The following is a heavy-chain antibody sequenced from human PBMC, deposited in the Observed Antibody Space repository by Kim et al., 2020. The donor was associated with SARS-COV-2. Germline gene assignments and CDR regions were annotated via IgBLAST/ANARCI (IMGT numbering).Heavy chain of an antibody. J-gene: IGHJ4*02. CDR3: ARDPSSSWPYYFDY. Sequence: AQKVKGRVTITADKATSTAYMERSSLRSEDTAVYYCARDPSSSWPYYFDYWGQGTLVTVSS. V-gene: IGHV1-69*04. D-gene: IGHD6-13*01.